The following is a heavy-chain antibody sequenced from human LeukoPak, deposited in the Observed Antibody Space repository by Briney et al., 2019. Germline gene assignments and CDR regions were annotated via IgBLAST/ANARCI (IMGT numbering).Heavy chain of an antibody. CDR1: GGTFSSYA. CDR3: ARGVVAATHPLDY. V-gene: IGHV1-69*04. J-gene: IGHJ4*02. Sequence: GSSVTVSFKASGGTFSSYAISWVRQAPGQGLEWMGRIIPILGIANYAQKFQGRVTITADKSTSTAYMELSSLRSEDTAVYYCARGVVAATHPLDYWGQGTLVTVSS. D-gene: IGHD2-15*01. CDR2: IIPILGIA.